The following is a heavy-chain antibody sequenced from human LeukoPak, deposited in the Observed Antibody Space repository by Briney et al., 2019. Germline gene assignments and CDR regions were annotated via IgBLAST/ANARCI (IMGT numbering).Heavy chain of an antibody. CDR2: ISSSGSTI. CDR1: GFTFSSYE. J-gene: IGHJ3*02. CDR3: ARGYVDTAMDAFDI. D-gene: IGHD5-18*01. V-gene: IGHV3-48*03. Sequence: PGGSLRLSCAASGFTFSSYEMNWVRQAPGKGLEWVSYISSSGSTIYYAGSVKRRFTISRDNAKNSLDLQMNSLRAEDRAIYYCARGYVDTAMDAFDIWGQGTMVSVSS.